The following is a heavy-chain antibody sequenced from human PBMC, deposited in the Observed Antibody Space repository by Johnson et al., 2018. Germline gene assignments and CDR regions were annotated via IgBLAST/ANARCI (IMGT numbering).Heavy chain of an antibody. CDR3: ARDLWMATPRSFDY. J-gene: IGHJ4*02. Sequence: QVQLVESGGGVVQPGRSLRLSCAASGFTFSSYGMHWVRQAPGKGLEWVAVISYDGSNKYYADSVKGRFTISSDNAKNTLYLQMNSLRAEDTAVYYCARDLWMATPRSFDYWGQGTLVTVSS. CDR1: GFTFSSYG. V-gene: IGHV3-30*03. D-gene: IGHD5-24*01. CDR2: ISYDGSNK.